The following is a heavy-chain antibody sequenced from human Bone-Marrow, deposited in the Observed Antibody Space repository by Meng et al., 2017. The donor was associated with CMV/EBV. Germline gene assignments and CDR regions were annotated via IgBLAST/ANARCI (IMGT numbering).Heavy chain of an antibody. CDR1: GGSFSGYY. J-gene: IGHJ6*02. D-gene: IGHD2-15*01. V-gene: IGHV4-34*01. CDR3: ARCSYYYYGMDV. Sequence: GSMRLSCAVYGGSFSGYYWSWIRQPPGKGLEWMGEINHSGSTNYNPSLKSRVTISVDTSKNQFSLKRSSVTAADTAVYYCARCSYYYYGMDVWGPGTTVTFSS. CDR2: INHSGST.